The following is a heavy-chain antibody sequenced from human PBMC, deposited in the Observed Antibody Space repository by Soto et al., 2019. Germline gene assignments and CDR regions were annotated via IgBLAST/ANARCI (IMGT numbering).Heavy chain of an antibody. CDR2: IWYDGST. CDR1: GFSFSDYG. V-gene: IGHV3-33*01. J-gene: IGHJ4*02. D-gene: IGHD2-15*01. Sequence: GSLRLSCAASGFSFSDYGMHWVRQAPGKGPEWVAVIWYDGSTYSADAVKGRFTISRDNSRNTLFLQMSSLRDEDTALYYCARYRLCDGGSCYSGFDNWGQGTLVTVSS. CDR3: ARYRLCDGGSCYSGFDN.